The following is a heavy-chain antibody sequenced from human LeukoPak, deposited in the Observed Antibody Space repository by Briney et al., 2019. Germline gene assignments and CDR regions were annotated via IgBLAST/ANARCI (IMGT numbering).Heavy chain of an antibody. D-gene: IGHD2-15*01. Sequence: GGSLRLSCAASGFTFSSYGMHWVRQAPGKGLEWVAVIWYDGSNKYYADSVKGRSTISRDNSKNTLYLQMNSLRAEDTAVYYCARDGDQYCSGGSCSYYYYGMDVWGKGTTVTVSS. V-gene: IGHV3-33*01. CDR3: ARDGDQYCSGGSCSYYYYGMDV. CDR1: GFTFSSYG. J-gene: IGHJ6*04. CDR2: IWYDGSNK.